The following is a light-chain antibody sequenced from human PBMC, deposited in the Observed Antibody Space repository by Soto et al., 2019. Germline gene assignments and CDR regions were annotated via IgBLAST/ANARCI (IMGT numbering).Light chain of an antibody. CDR3: QQSYSTPLT. Sequence: DIQMTQSPSSVSASVGDRVTITCRASQSISSYLNWYQQKPGKAPKLLIYAASSLQSGVPSRFSGSRSGTDFTLTISSLQPEDFATYYCQQSYSTPLTVGGGTKVDSK. CDR2: AAS. J-gene: IGKJ4*01. V-gene: IGKV1-39*01. CDR1: QSISSY.